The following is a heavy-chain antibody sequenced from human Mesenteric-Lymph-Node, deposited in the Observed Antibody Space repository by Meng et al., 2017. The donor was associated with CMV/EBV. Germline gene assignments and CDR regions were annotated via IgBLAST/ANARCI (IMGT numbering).Heavy chain of an antibody. V-gene: IGHV3-33*06. CDR3: AKDLLLRFLEWLLPPDAFDI. J-gene: IGHJ3*02. Sequence: GESLKISCAASGFTFSSYGMHWVRQAPGKGLEWVAVIWYDGSNKYYADSVKGRFTISRDNSKNTLYLQMNSLRAEDTAVYYCAKDLLLRFLEWLLPPDAFDIWGQGTMVTVSS. CDR1: GFTFSSYG. CDR2: IWYDGSNK. D-gene: IGHD3-3*01.